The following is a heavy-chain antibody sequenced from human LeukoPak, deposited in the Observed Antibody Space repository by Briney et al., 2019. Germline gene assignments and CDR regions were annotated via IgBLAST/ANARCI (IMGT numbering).Heavy chain of an antibody. CDR1: GYTFTSYG. D-gene: IGHD3-22*01. J-gene: IGHJ4*02. V-gene: IGHV1-18*01. Sequence: ASVKVSCKASGYTFTSYGISWVRQAPGQGLEWMGWISAYNGNTNYAQKLQGRVTMTTDTSTSTAYMELRSLRSDDTAVYYCARGDDSSGYEESFDYWGQGTLVTVSS. CDR3: ARGDDSSGYEESFDY. CDR2: ISAYNGNT.